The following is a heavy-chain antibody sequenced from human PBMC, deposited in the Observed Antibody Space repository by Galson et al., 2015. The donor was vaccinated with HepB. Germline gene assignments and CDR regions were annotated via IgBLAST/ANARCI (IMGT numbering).Heavy chain of an antibody. V-gene: IGHV1-24*01. Sequence: QSGAEVKKPGESLKTSCKVSGYTLTELSMHWVRQAPGKGLEWMGGFDPEDGETIYAQKFQGRVTMTEDTSTDTAYMELSSLRSEDTAVYYCATRLGYYDYIWGSYRGSVYFDYWGQGTLVTVSS. CDR2: FDPEDGET. D-gene: IGHD3-16*02. J-gene: IGHJ4*02. CDR3: ATRLGYYDYIWGSYRGSVYFDY. CDR1: GYTLTELS.